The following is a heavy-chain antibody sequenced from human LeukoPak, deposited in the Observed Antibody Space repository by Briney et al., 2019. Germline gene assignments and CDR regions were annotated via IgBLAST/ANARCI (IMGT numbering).Heavy chain of an antibody. CDR2: IKSKTDGGTT. D-gene: IGHD5-12*01. V-gene: IGHV3-15*01. Sequence: GGSLRLSCAASGFTFSDYYMSWVRQAPGKGLEWVGRIKSKTDGGTTDYAAPVKGRFTISRDDSKNTLYLQMNSLKTEDTAVYYCTTGYDSAALAPIDYWGQGTLVTVSS. J-gene: IGHJ4*02. CDR1: GFTFSDYY. CDR3: TTGYDSAALAPIDY.